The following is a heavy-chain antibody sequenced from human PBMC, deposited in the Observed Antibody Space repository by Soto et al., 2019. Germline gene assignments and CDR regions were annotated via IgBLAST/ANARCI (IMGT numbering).Heavy chain of an antibody. V-gene: IGHV4-31*03. CDR1: GGSISSGGYY. CDR2: IYYSGST. D-gene: IGHD2-21*02. CDR3: GRVCGGDCHHGMDV. Sequence: QVQLQESGPGLVKPSQTLSLTCTVSGGSISSGGYYWSWIRQHPGKGLEWIGYIYYSGSTYYNPSLKSRVTISVDTSKNRFSLKLSSVTAADTAVYYCGRVCGGDCHHGMDVWGQGTTGTVSS. J-gene: IGHJ6*02.